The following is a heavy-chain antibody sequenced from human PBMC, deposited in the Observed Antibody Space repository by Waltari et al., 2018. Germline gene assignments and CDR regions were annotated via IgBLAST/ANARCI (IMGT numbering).Heavy chain of an antibody. V-gene: IGHV1-69*01. Sequence: QVQLVQSGAEVKKPGSSVKVSCKASGGTFSSYEISWVRQAPGQGLEWMGGTIPSSGSTNCAKKCQGRGTITADESKSTVYMDLSSRRSDGTGVYYGARGPPPPPYYYDSSGYQNWFDPWGQGTLVTVSS. CDR2: TIPSSGST. CDR1: GGTFSSYE. J-gene: IGHJ5*02. D-gene: IGHD3-22*01. CDR3: ARGPPPPPYYYDSSGYQNWFDP.